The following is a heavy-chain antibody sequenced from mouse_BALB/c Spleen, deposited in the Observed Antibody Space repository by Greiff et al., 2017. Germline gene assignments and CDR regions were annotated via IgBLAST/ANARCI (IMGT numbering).Heavy chain of an antibody. CDR3: TREGPPTDYAMDY. Sequence: QVQLQQSGAELVRPGASVTLSCKASGYTFTDYEMHWVKQTPVHGLEWIGAIDPETGGTAYNQKFKGKATLTADKSSSTAYMELRSLTSEDSAVYYCTREGPPTDYAMDYWGQGTSVTVSS. D-gene: IGHD2-10*01. CDR1: GYTFTDYE. CDR2: IDPETGGT. V-gene: IGHV1-15*01. J-gene: IGHJ4*01.